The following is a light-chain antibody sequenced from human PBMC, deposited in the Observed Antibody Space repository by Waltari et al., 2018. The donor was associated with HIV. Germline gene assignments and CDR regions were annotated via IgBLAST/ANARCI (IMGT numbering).Light chain of an antibody. CDR2: EVT. J-gene: IGLJ3*02. Sequence: QSALTQPASVSGSPGQSITISCTGTSSDVGGSTLVSWYQQPPGKAPKLIIYEVTKRPSGVSNRFSASKSGNTASLTISGLQAEDEAHYHCCSYAGSSTLVFGGGTNVIVL. CDR3: CSYAGSSTLV. CDR1: SSDVGGSTL. V-gene: IGLV2-23*02.